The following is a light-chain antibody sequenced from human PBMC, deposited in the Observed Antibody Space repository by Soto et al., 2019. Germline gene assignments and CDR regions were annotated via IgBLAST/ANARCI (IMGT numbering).Light chain of an antibody. CDR1: QSVDIY. V-gene: IGKV1-39*01. CDR2: AAS. J-gene: IGKJ3*01. CDR3: EQRFSITFT. Sequence: DIQMNQSPFSLSTSVGDRVTITWRASQSVDIYLNWYQQKPGKAPKLLIYAASSLQSGVPSRFSGSKSGTDFTLTIGSLQHDDFATYYGEQRFSITFTFCPGTKVDIK.